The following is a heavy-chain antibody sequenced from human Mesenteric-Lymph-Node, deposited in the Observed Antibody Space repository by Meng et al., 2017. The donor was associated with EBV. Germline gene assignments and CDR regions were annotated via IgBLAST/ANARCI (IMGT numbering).Heavy chain of an antibody. Sequence: GQRQGSGPGLGNPSQTLSLTCAVSGGSFNNGDYYWSWVRPPPGRGLEWIGEISHSGSTNYNPSLKSRVTISVDTSKNQFSLKLSSVTAADTAVYYCAKGPLLGGELSLEDYWGQGTLVTVSS. D-gene: IGHD3-16*02. V-gene: IGHV4-30-4*08. J-gene: IGHJ4*02. CDR3: AKGPLLGGELSLEDY. CDR2: ISHSGST. CDR1: GGSFNNGDYY.